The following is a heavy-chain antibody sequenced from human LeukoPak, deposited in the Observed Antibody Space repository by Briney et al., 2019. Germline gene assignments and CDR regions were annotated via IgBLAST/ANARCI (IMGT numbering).Heavy chain of an antibody. V-gene: IGHV4-59*01. D-gene: IGHD1-26*01. CDR2: IYYSGST. J-gene: IGHJ4*02. CDR1: GGSISSYY. CDR3: ARDLQDTTNC. Sequence: PSETLSLTCTVSGGSISSYYWSWIRQPPGKGLEWIGYIYYSGSTNYNPSLKSRVTISVDTSKNQFSLKLSSVTAADTAVYYCARDLQDTTNCWGQGTLVTVSS.